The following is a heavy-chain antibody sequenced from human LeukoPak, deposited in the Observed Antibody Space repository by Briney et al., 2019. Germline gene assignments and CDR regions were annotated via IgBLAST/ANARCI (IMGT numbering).Heavy chain of an antibody. J-gene: IGHJ5*02. D-gene: IGHD3-22*01. CDR3: ARGAIYGSSGYRWFDP. CDR1: GFTFSIYS. Sequence: PGGSLRLSCAASGFTFSIYSMNWVRQAPGKGLEWVSSISSSGSYINYPDSVKGRFTISRDNARSTLYLQMNSLRAEDTAAYYCARGAIYGSSGYRWFDPWGQGTLVSVSS. V-gene: IGHV3-21*01. CDR2: ISSSGSYI.